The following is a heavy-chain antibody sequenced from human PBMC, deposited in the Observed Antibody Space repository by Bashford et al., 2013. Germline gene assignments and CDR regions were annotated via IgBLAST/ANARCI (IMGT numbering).Heavy chain of an antibody. CDR2: INPSGGST. J-gene: IGHJ6*02. CDR1: GYTFTSYY. D-gene: IGHD2-2*01. V-gene: IGHV1-46*01. Sequence: ASVKVSCKASGYTFTSYYMHWVRQAPGQGLEWMGIINPSGGSTSYAQKFQGRVTMTRDTSTSTVYMELSSLRSEDTAVYYCARGVVVVPAAVYGMDVWGQGTTVTVSS. CDR3: ARGVVVVPAAVYGMDV.